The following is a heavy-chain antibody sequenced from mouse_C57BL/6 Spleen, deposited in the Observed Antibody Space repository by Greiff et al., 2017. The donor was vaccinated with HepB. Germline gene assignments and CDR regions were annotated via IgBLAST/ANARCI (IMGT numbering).Heavy chain of an antibody. Sequence: EVQLQQSGAELVRPGASVKLSCTASGFNIKDYYMHWVKQRPEQGLEWIGRIDPEDGDTEYAPKFQGKATMTADTSSNTAYLQRSSLTSEDTAVYYWTTSDYPYWYFDVWGTGTTVTVSS. CDR1: GFNIKDYY. V-gene: IGHV14-1*01. D-gene: IGHD2-4*01. CDR3: TTSDYPYWYFDV. CDR2: IDPEDGDT. J-gene: IGHJ1*03.